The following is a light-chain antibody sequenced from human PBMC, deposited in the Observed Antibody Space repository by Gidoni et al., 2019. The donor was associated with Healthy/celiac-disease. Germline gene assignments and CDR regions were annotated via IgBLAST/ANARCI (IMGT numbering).Light chain of an antibody. Sequence: GDRVSITCRASQSISSWLAWYQQKPGKAPKLLIYDASNLESGVPSRFSGSGSGTEFTLTISSLQPDDFATYFCQLYNSYSWTFGQGTKVEIK. V-gene: IGKV1-5*01. J-gene: IGKJ1*01. CDR1: QSISSW. CDR3: QLYNSYSWT. CDR2: DAS.